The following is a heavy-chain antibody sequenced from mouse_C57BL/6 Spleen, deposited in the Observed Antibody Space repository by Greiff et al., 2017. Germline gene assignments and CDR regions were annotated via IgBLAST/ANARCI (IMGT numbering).Heavy chain of an antibody. CDR1: GFSLTSYG. CDR3: ARNARGPFAY. J-gene: IGHJ2*01. CDR2: IWSGGST. V-gene: IGHV2-2*01. Sequence: VQLKESGPGLVQPSQSLSITCTVSGFSLTSYGVHWVRQSPGKGLEWLGVIWSGGSTDYYAAFISSLSISKDNSKSKVFLKMSSLQADDTAIYYWARNARGPFAYWGQGTTLTVSA.